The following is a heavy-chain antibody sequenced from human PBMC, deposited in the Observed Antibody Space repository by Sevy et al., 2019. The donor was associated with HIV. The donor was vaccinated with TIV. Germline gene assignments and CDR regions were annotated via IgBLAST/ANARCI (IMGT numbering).Heavy chain of an antibody. D-gene: IGHD3-16*01. Sequence: GESLKISCTASGFIFGDYGMSWVRQAPGKGLEWIAFFKSKIHGGTTENAASVKGRFTISRDDSKNIVYLQMSNLKTQDTAVYYCTRWGGSPSIFGHWGQGTLVTVSS. J-gene: IGHJ4*02. CDR1: GFIFGDYG. CDR2: FKSKIHGGTT. CDR3: TRWGGSPSIFGH. V-gene: IGHV3-49*04.